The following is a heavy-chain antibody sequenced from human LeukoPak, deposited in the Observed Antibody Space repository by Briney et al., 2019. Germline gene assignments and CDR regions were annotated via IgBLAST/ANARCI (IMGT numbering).Heavy chain of an antibody. Sequence: GGSLRLSCAASGFTFRSYSMNWVRQAPGKGLEWVSYISSSSTIYYADSVKGRFTISRDNAKNSLYLQMNSLRAEDTAVYYCARNANYYDSSGDFDYWGQGTLVTVSS. J-gene: IGHJ4*02. CDR3: ARNANYYDSSGDFDY. CDR2: ISSSSTI. V-gene: IGHV3-48*01. D-gene: IGHD3-22*01. CDR1: GFTFRSYS.